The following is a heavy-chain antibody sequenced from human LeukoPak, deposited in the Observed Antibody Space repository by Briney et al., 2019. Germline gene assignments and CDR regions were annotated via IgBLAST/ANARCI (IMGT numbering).Heavy chain of an antibody. CDR1: GFTFDDYA. CDR3: AKDMGRYYYYYMDV. J-gene: IGHJ6*03. Sequence: PGRSPRLSCAASGFTFDDYAMHWVRQAPGKGPEWVSGISWNSGSIGYADSVKGRFTISRDNAKNSLYLQMNSLRAEDTALYYCAKDMGRYYYYYMDVWGKGTTVTVSS. CDR2: ISWNSGSI. V-gene: IGHV3-9*01.